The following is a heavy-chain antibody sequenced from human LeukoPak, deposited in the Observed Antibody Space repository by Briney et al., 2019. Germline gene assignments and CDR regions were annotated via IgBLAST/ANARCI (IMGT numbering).Heavy chain of an antibody. D-gene: IGHD4/OR15-4a*01. CDR3: ARRAGAYSHPYDY. CDR1: GFTVSSNS. J-gene: IGHJ4*02. Sequence: GGSLRLSCTVSGFTVSSNSMSWVRQAPGKGLEWVSFIYSDNTHYSDSVKGRFTISRDNSKNTLYLQMNSLRAEDTAVYYCARRAGAYSHPYDYWGLGTLVTVSS. V-gene: IGHV3-53*01. CDR2: IYSDNT.